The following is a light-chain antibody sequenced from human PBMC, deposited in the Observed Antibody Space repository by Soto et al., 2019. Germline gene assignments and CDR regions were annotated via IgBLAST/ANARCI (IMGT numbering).Light chain of an antibody. Sequence: VMTQSPATVSGSPGERATLSCRASQSVSSNLAWYQQKPGQAPSLLIYGASTRATGTPARFSGSGSGTEFTLTISSLQSEDYAVYFCQQYIRWPLTFGGGTKVDIK. CDR1: QSVSSN. CDR2: GAS. J-gene: IGKJ4*01. CDR3: QQYIRWPLT. V-gene: IGKV3-15*01.